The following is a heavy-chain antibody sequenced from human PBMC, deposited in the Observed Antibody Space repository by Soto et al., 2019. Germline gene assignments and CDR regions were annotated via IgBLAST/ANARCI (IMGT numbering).Heavy chain of an antibody. J-gene: IGHJ4*02. Sequence: SGPTLVNHTQTLTLTCTVSGFSLSSSGVFVSWVRQPPGKALEWLAVINWDDDKTYSTSLKTRLTTSKDTSKNQVVLTMTNMDPVDTGTYYCARTSGSGGSPFDFWGQGTLVTVSS. CDR2: INWDDDK. V-gene: IGHV2-70*19. D-gene: IGHD2-15*01. CDR1: GFSLSSSGVF. CDR3: ARTSGSGGSPFDF.